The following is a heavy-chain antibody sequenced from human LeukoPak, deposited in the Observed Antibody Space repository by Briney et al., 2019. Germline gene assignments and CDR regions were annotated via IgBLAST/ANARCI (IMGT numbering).Heavy chain of an antibody. V-gene: IGHV4-39*01. Sequence: SETLSLTCTVSGGSISSSSYYWGWVRQPPGKGLEWIGSIYYTGSTYYNPSLNSRVTISVDTSKNQFSLRLSSVTAADTAVYYCARLPTVTFFDYWGQGTLVAVSS. CDR2: IYYTGST. CDR3: ARLPTVTFFDY. CDR1: GGSISSSSYY. J-gene: IGHJ4*02. D-gene: IGHD4-17*01.